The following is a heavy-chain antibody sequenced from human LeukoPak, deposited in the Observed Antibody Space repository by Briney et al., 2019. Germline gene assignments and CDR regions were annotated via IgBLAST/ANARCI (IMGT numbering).Heavy chain of an antibody. J-gene: IGHJ4*02. CDR1: GFTFSSYS. V-gene: IGHV3-48*01. CDR3: AKGGGATTYYFDY. Sequence: GGSLRLSCAASGFTFSSYSMNWVRQAPGKGLEWVSYISSSSSTIYYADSVKGRFTISRDNAKNSLYLQMNSLRAEDTAVYYCAKGGGATTYYFDYWGQGTLVTVSS. CDR2: ISSSSSTI. D-gene: IGHD1-26*01.